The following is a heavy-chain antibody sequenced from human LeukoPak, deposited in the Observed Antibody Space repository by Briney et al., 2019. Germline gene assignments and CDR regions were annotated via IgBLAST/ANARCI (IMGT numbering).Heavy chain of an antibody. J-gene: IGHJ5*02. Sequence: VQPSETLSLTRTVSGYSISSGYYWGWIQQPPGKGLEWIGSIYHSGSTYYNPSLKSRVTISVDTSKNQFSLKLSSVTAADTAVYYCARDQPQAGFDPWGQGTLVTVSS. CDR2: IYHSGST. CDR1: GYSISSGYY. V-gene: IGHV4-38-2*02. CDR3: ARDQPQAGFDP.